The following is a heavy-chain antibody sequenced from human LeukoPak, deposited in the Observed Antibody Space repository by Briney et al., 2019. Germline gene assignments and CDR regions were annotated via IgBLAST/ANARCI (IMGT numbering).Heavy chain of an antibody. CDR1: GFTFSDSA. CDR3: TSGSGWYSPDY. Sequence: PGGSLRLSCAASGFTFSDSAMNWVRQASGKGLEWVGHIRGKTNSYATAYAASVRGRFTISRDDSKNTAYLQMNSLKTEDTAVYYCTSGSGWYSPDYWGQGTLVTVSS. J-gene: IGHJ4*02. CDR2: IRGKTNSYAT. D-gene: IGHD6-19*01. V-gene: IGHV3-73*01.